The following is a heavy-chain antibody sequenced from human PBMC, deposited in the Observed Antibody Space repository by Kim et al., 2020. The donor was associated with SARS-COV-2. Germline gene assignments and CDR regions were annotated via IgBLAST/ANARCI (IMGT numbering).Heavy chain of an antibody. V-gene: IGHV3-9*01. Sequence: GGSLRLSCAASGFTFDDYAMHWVRQAPGKGLEWVSGISWNSGSIGYADSVKGRFTISRDNAKNSLYLQMNSLRAEDTALYYCAKGAGGGDIVVVVAATTPELDYGMDVWGQGTTVTVSS. J-gene: IGHJ6*02. CDR3: AKGAGGGDIVVVVAATTPELDYGMDV. D-gene: IGHD2-15*01. CDR1: GFTFDDYA. CDR2: ISWNSGSI.